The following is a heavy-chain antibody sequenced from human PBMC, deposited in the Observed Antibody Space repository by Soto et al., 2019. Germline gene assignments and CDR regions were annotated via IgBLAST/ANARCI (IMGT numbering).Heavy chain of an antibody. CDR3: ARGRFYSETSTWFAF. Sequence: ASVKVSCKASGYTFTDYYINWVRQAPGQGLEWMGWVSPNSGNTVYAQKFQDRVTMTRDTSITTAYMELSDLRFEDTAMYYCARGRFYSETSTWFAFWGQGTLVTVSS. CDR1: GYTFTDYY. V-gene: IGHV1-8*01. CDR2: VSPNSGNT. D-gene: IGHD2-2*01. J-gene: IGHJ5*01.